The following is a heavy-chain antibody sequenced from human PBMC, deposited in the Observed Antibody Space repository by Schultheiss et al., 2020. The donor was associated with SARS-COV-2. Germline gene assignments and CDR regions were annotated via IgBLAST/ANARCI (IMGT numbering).Heavy chain of an antibody. V-gene: IGHV4-61*02. CDR2: IYTSGST. Sequence: SETLSLTCTVSGGSISSGGYYWSWIRQPAGKGLEWIGRIYTSGSTYYNPSLKSRVTMSVDTSKNQFSLKLSSVTAVDTAVYYCARDHGYSSGWPQDFQHWGQGSLVTVSS. CDR3: ARDHGYSSGWPQDFQH. D-gene: IGHD6-19*01. CDR1: GGSISSGGYY. J-gene: IGHJ1*01.